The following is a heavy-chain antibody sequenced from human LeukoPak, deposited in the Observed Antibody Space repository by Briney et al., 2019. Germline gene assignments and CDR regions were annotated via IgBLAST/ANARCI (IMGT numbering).Heavy chain of an antibody. J-gene: IGHJ4*02. CDR2: MNPNSGNT. V-gene: IGHV1-8*03. CDR1: GYTFTSYA. CDR3: VRGASRSFDL. Sequence: ASVKVSCKASGYTFTSYAMNWVRQATGQGLEWMGWMNPNSGNTGYTQNFQGRVTFTRNTSIRTAYMELSSLRSQDTAVYYCVRGASRSFDLWGPGTLVTVSS.